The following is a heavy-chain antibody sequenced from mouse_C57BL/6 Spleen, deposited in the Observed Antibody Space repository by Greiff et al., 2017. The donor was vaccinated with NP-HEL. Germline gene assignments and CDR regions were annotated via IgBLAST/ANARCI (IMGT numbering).Heavy chain of an antibody. CDR3: ARSTVVAMDY. J-gene: IGHJ4*01. CDR2: IYPGDGDT. D-gene: IGHD1-1*01. V-gene: IGHV1-82*01. Sequence: QLQQSGPELVKPGASVKISCKASGYAFSSSWMNWVKQRPGKGLEWIGRIYPGDGDTNYNGKFKGKATLTADKSSSTAYMQLSSLTSEDSAVYFCARSTVVAMDYWGQGTSVTVSS. CDR1: GYAFSSSW.